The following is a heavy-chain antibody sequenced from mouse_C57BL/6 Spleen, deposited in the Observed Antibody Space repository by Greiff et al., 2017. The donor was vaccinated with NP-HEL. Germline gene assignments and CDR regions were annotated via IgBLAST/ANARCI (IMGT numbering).Heavy chain of an antibody. Sequence: EVKLVESEGGLVQPGSSMKLSCTASGFTFSDYYMAWVRQVPEKGLEWVANINYDGSSTYYLDSLKSRFIISRDNAKNILYLQMSSLKSEDTATYYCARAGDGYYSSFDYWGQGTTLTVSS. CDR3: ARAGDGYYSSFDY. CDR2: INYDGSST. CDR1: GFTFSDYY. V-gene: IGHV5-16*01. D-gene: IGHD2-3*01. J-gene: IGHJ2*01.